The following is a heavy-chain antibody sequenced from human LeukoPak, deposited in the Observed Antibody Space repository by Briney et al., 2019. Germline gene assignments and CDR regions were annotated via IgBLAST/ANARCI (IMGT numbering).Heavy chain of an antibody. J-gene: IGHJ4*02. D-gene: IGHD4-17*01. Sequence: PGGSLRLFCAASGFTFRSYAMSWVGQAQGRGGEGVSVICGSGGSTYYADSVKGRFTISRDNSKNTLYLQMNSLRAEDTAVYYCAKGPMTTVTEVNYWGQGTLVTVSS. V-gene: IGHV3-23*01. CDR2: ICGSGGST. CDR1: GFTFRSYA. CDR3: AKGPMTTVTEVNY.